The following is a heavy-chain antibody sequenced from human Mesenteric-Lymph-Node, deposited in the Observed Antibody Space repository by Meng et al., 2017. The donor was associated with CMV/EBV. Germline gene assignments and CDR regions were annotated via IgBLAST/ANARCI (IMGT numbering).Heavy chain of an antibody. V-gene: IGHV3-30-3*01. CDR3: ARGIVVVPAALFDY. J-gene: IGHJ4*02. D-gene: IGHD2-2*01. CDR1: GFPFSSYE. Sequence: GESLKISCAASGFPFSSYEMNWVRQAPGKGLEWVAVISYDGSNKYYADSVKGRFTISRDNSKNTLYLQMNSLRAEDTAVYYCARGIVVVPAALFDYWGQGTLVTVSS. CDR2: ISYDGSNK.